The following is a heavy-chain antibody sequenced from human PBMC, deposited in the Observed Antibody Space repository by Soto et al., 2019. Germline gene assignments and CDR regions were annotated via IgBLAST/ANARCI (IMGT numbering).Heavy chain of an antibody. D-gene: IGHD2-15*01. V-gene: IGHV4-38-2*01. CDR2: IYHSETT. CDR1: GDSISSGYY. J-gene: IGHJ4*02. CDR3: ARTDSVGYFHY. Sequence: SETLSLTCAVSGDSISSGYYWAWIRQPPGKGLEWIGSIYHSETTYYNPSPKSRVTISVDTSMNQLSLKLSSVTAADSALYYCARTDSVGYFHYFGQGILVTVSS.